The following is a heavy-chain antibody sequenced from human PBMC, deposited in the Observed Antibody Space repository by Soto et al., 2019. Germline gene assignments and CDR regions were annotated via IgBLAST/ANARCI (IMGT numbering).Heavy chain of an antibody. CDR2: MSYDGSRE. D-gene: IGHD2-15*01. Sequence: QVQLVESGGGVVQPGRSLSLSCAASGFIFSNYAMHWVRQAPGKGLEWVAVMSYDGSREYYAGSVKGRFTISRDNSKNTLYLQMNTLRPEDTAVYYCATLRTSVGVVKFYWCQGTLVTVSS. CDR3: ATLRTSVGVVKFY. V-gene: IGHV3-30-3*01. J-gene: IGHJ4*02. CDR1: GFIFSNYA.